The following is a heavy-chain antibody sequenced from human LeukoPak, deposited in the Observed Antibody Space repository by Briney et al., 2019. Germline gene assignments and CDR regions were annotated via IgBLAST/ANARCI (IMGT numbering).Heavy chain of an antibody. CDR1: GYTLTELS. CDR3: ARDAPGLAYYYGLDV. CDR2: FDPEDGET. J-gene: IGHJ6*02. V-gene: IGHV1-24*01. D-gene: IGHD3-10*01. Sequence: ASVKVSCKVSGYTLTELSMHWVRQAPGKGLEWMGGFDPEDGETIYAQKLQGRVTMTTDTATSTAYMELRSLRSDDTAAYYCARDAPGLAYYYGLDVWGQGTTVTVSS.